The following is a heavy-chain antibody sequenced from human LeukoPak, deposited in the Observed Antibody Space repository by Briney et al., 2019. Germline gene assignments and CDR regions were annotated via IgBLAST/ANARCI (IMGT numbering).Heavy chain of an antibody. Sequence: GGSLRLSCAASGFTFSSYGMSWVRQAPGKGLEWVSAISGSGGSTYYADSVKGRFTISRDNAKNSLYLQMNSLRAEDTALYYCARDRITLGAFDIWGQGTMVTVSS. CDR1: GFTFSSYG. V-gene: IGHV3-23*01. D-gene: IGHD3-10*01. CDR3: ARDRITLGAFDI. CDR2: ISGSGGST. J-gene: IGHJ3*02.